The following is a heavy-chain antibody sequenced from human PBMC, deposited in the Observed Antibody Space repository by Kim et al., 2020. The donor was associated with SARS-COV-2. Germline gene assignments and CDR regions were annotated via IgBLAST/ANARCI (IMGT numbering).Heavy chain of an antibody. CDR2: T. D-gene: IGHD3-10*01. V-gene: IGHV4-34*01. Sequence: TNYNPYLKSRVTISVDTSKNQFSLKLSSVTAADTAVYYCARGPPFRPFDYWGQGTLVTVSS. J-gene: IGHJ4*02. CDR3: ARGPPFRPFDY.